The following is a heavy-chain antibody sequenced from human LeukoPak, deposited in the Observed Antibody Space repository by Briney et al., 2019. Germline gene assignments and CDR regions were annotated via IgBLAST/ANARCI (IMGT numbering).Heavy chain of an antibody. CDR1: GGSISSYY. Sequence: PSETLSLTCTVSGGSISSYYWSWIRQPPGKGLEWIGYIYYSGSTNYNPSLKSRVTISVDTSKNQFSLKLSSVTAADTAVYYCARIESTYSSSWLFDYWGQGTLVTVSS. CDR2: IYYSGST. CDR3: ARIESTYSSSWLFDY. J-gene: IGHJ4*02. V-gene: IGHV4-59*01. D-gene: IGHD6-13*01.